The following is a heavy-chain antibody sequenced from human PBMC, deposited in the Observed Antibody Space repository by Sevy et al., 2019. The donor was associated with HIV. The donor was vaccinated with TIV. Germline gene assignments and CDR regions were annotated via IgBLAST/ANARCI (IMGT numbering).Heavy chain of an antibody. J-gene: IGHJ6*02. V-gene: IGHV3-9*01. CDR2: VSWNSRNI. CDR1: GFPFNDHA. Sequence: GGSLRLSCAASGFPFNDHAMHWVRQVPGKGLEWVSGVSWNSRNIGYADSVKGRLTISRDNARHFLFLEMNSLVPEDTAFYNCAKDINQGCDGVNCYSYYYYFYGLDVWGQGTTVTVSS. CDR3: AKDINQGCDGVNCYSYYYYFYGLDV. D-gene: IGHD2-21*01.